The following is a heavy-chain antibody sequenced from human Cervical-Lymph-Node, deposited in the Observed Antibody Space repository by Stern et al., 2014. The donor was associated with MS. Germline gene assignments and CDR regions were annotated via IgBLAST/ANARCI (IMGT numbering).Heavy chain of an antibody. D-gene: IGHD1-26*01. Sequence: QVQLVQSGAEVKKPGASVKVSCKASGYTFTNYYMHWVRQAPGQGLAWMGIINPGGGSTSYAQKFQGRVTMTRDTSTSTVYMELSSLRSEDTAVYYCARTQRGSQITFDYWGQGTLVTVSS. CDR2: INPGGGST. J-gene: IGHJ4*02. V-gene: IGHV1-46*01. CDR3: ARTQRGSQITFDY. CDR1: GYTFTNYY.